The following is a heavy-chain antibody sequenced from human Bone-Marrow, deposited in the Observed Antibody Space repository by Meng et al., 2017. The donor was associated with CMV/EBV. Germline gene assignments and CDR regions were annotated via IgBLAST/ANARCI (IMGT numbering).Heavy chain of an antibody. Sequence: SVKVSCKASGGTFSSYAISWVRQAPGQGLEWMGGIIPILGIANYAQKFQGRVTITADKSTSTAYMELSSLRSEDTAVYYCARAPRYDYVWGSYRYTGGLDYWGQGTLVTTSS. D-gene: IGHD3-16*02. CDR3: ARAPRYDYVWGSYRYTGGLDY. J-gene: IGHJ4*02. V-gene: IGHV1-69*10. CDR2: IIPILGIA. CDR1: GGTFSSYA.